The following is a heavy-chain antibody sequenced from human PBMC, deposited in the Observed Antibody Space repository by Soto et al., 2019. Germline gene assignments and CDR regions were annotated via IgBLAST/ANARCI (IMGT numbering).Heavy chain of an antibody. CDR2: ISAYNGNT. J-gene: IGHJ4*02. CDR3: ARAGRRGSSGRYFRDY. D-gene: IGHD6-19*01. V-gene: IGHV1-18*01. Sequence: QVQLVQSGAEVKKPGASVKVSCKASGYTFTSYGIIWVRQAPGQGLEWMGWISAYNGNTTYAQKLQGRVTMTTDTSTSTAYRELRSLRFDDTAVSYCARAGRRGSSGRYFRDYWGQGTLVTVSS. CDR1: GYTFTSYG.